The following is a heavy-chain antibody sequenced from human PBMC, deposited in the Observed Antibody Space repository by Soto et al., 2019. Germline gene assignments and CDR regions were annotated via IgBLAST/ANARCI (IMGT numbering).Heavy chain of an antibody. CDR1: GFAFSSSA. CDR3: AKCPPSPIMGVTSQ. V-gene: IGHV3-23*01. Sequence: EVQLLESGGGLAQPGGSLRLSCAASGFAFSSSAMAWIRQTPGKGLQWVSDITVAGGGIYYADSVKGRFTISRDNSKKTLYLQMNSLCAENTAQYFCAKCPPSPIMGVTSQWGQGTLVTVSS. D-gene: IGHD1-26*01. CDR2: ITVAGGGI. J-gene: IGHJ4*02.